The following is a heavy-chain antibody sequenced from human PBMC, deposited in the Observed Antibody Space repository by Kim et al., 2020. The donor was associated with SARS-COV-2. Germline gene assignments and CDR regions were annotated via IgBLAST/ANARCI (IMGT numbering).Heavy chain of an antibody. Sequence: ASVKVSCKASGYAFSRFGTNWVRQAPGQGLEWMGWISAYNVNTDYAQQFQGRVTMTTDTYTNTDYMELRSLRSDDTAVYYCVKTTGSYHYWGQGTLVTVSS. D-gene: IGHD1-26*01. J-gene: IGHJ4*02. CDR3: VKTTGSYHY. V-gene: IGHV1-18*01. CDR2: ISAYNVNT. CDR1: GYAFSRFG.